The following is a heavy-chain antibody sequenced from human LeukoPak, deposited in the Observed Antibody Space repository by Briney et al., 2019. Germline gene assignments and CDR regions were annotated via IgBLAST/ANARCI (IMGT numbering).Heavy chain of an antibody. D-gene: IGHD2-2*01. Sequence: GGSLRLSCAAPGFTFSSYAMSWVRQAPGKGLEWVSAISGSGGSTYYADSVKGRFTISRDNSKNTLYLQMNSLRAEDTAVYYCAKDSWTHRADIIVVVPAAIDFDYWGQGTLVTVSS. J-gene: IGHJ4*02. V-gene: IGHV3-23*01. CDR1: GFTFSSYA. CDR3: AKDSWTHRADIIVVVPAAIDFDY. CDR2: ISGSGGST.